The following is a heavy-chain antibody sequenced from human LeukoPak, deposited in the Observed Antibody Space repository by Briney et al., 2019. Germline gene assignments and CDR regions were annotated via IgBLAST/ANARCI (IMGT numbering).Heavy chain of an antibody. V-gene: IGHV3-7*01. CDR2: IKQEGSEK. CDR1: GFSFGSYW. Sequence: GGSLRLSCAASGFSFGSYWMSWVRQAPGKGLEWVVNIKQEGSEKFYVDSVKGRFTISRDNAKNSLYLQMNSLRAEDTGIYYCARENRDGYNPYNWFDPWGQGTLVTVSS. CDR3: ARENRDGYNPYNWFDP. D-gene: IGHD5-24*01. J-gene: IGHJ5*02.